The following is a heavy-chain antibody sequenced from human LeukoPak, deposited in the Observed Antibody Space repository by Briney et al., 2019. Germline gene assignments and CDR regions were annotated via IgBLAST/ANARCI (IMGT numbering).Heavy chain of an antibody. Sequence: SETLSLTCAVYGGSFSGYYWSWIRQPPGKGLEWIGEINHSGSTYYNPSLKSRVTISVDTSKNQFSLKLSSVTAADTAVYYCATNLKGDFDYWGQGTLVTVSS. D-gene: IGHD3-16*01. CDR2: INHSGST. CDR1: GGSFSGYY. J-gene: IGHJ4*02. CDR3: ATNLKGDFDY. V-gene: IGHV4-34*01.